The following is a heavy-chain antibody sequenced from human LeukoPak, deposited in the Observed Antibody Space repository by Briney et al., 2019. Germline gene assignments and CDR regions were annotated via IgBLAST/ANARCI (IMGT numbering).Heavy chain of an antibody. V-gene: IGHV1-2*02. D-gene: IGHD3-3*02. Sequence: ASVKVSCKVSGYTLTELSMHWVRQSPGQGLEWMGWINPNSGGTNYAQKFQGRVTMTRDTSISTAYMELSRLRSDDTAVYYCARGDHFLSGYFGPWGDYWGQGTLVTVSS. CDR2: INPNSGGT. CDR1: GYTLTELS. J-gene: IGHJ4*02. CDR3: ARGDHFLSGYFGPWGDY.